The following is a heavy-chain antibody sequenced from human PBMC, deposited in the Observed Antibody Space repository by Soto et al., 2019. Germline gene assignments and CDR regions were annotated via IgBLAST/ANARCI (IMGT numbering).Heavy chain of an antibody. J-gene: IGHJ6*02. Sequence: ALVKVSCKASGYTFTSYAMHWVRQAPGQRLEWMGWINAGNGNTKYSQKFQGRATITRDTSASTAYMELSSLRSEDTAVYYCARVRVVATISYYYYGMDVWGQGTTVTV. D-gene: IGHD5-12*01. CDR1: GYTFTSYA. CDR2: INAGNGNT. V-gene: IGHV1-3*01. CDR3: ARVRVVATISYYYYGMDV.